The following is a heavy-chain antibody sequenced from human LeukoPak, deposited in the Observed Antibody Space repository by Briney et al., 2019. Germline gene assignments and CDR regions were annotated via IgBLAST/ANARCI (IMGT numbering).Heavy chain of an antibody. Sequence: SETLSLNCIVSGGSISSYYRGGLRERPGKRLEWIGYIYYSGSTNYNPSLKSRVTISVDTSKNQFSLKLSSVTAADTAVYYCARRFRPAVAPGYYIDYWGQGTLVTVSS. D-gene: IGHD6-19*01. CDR3: ARRFRPAVAPGYYIDY. V-gene: IGHV4-59*01. CDR1: GGSISSYY. CDR2: IYYSGST. J-gene: IGHJ4*02.